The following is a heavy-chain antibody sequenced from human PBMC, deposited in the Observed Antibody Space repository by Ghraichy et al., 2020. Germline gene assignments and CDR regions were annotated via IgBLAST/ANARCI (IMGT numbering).Heavy chain of an antibody. CDR2: IRSKPNNYAT. CDR1: GFTFSGSA. J-gene: IGHJ6*02. D-gene: IGHD3-10*01. V-gene: IGHV3-73*01. CDR3: AKDPRRSGRPYYYYGMDV. Sequence: GGSLRLSCAASGFTFSGSAMHWVRQASGKGLEWVGRIRSKPNNYATAYAASVKGRFTISRDDSKNTAYLQMNSLRAEDTAVYYCAKDPRRSGRPYYYYGMDVWGQGTTVTVSS.